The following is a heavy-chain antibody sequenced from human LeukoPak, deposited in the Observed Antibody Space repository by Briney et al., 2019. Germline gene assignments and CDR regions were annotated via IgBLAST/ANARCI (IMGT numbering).Heavy chain of an antibody. V-gene: IGHV4-4*02. Sequence: SGTLSLTCAVSGGSISSSNWWSWVRQPPGKGLEWIGEIYHSGSTNYNPSLKSRVTISVDKSKNQFSLKLSSATAADTAVYYCAREARTSMGFGEGWFDPWGQGTLVTVSS. CDR1: GGSISSSNW. D-gene: IGHD3-10*01. CDR2: IYHSGST. J-gene: IGHJ5*02. CDR3: AREARTSMGFGEGWFDP.